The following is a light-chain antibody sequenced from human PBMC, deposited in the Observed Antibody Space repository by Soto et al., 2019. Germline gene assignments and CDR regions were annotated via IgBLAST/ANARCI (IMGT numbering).Light chain of an antibody. V-gene: IGKV3-15*01. CDR2: GAS. J-gene: IGKJ2*01. Sequence: EIVMTQSPATLSVSPGERATLSCRASQSVSSNLAWYQQKPGQAPRILIYGASTRATGIPARFSGSGSGTEFTLTISSLQSEDFAVYYSQQYNNWPYNFGQGNKLEIK. CDR1: QSVSSN. CDR3: QQYNNWPYN.